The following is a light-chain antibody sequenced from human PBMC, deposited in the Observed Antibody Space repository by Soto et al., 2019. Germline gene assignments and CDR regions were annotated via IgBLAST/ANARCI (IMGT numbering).Light chain of an antibody. J-gene: IGKJ4*01. CDR2: SAS. Sequence: EIVMPQSQATLSWSPGERAPLSGRARQSVTIYLAWYQQKPGQAPRLLIYSASTRATGIPARFSGSGSGTEFTITISSMQYEDFEVYYCKQYNNWHLTFGRGTTVDIK. CDR1: QSVTIY. V-gene: IGKV3-15*01. CDR3: KQYNNWHLT.